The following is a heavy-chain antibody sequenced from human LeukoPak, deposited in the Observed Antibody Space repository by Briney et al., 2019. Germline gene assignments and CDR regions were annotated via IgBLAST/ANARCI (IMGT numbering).Heavy chain of an antibody. D-gene: IGHD6-13*01. Sequence: SETLSLTCTVSGGSISSSRYYWGWIRPPPGKGLEWIGSIYYSGSTYYNPSLKSRVTISVDTSKNQFSLRLTSVTAADTAVYYCARQQQLTRFYFDYWGQGTLVTVSS. CDR2: IYYSGST. CDR1: GGSISSSRYY. J-gene: IGHJ4*02. CDR3: ARQQQLTRFYFDY. V-gene: IGHV4-39*01.